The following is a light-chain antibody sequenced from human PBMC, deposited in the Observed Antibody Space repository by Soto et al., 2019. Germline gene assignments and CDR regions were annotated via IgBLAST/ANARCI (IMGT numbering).Light chain of an antibody. Sequence: EIVMTQSPATLSVSPGERANLSCRASQSVNSNLAWYQQKPGQAPRLLIYGASTRATGIPARFSGSGSRTEFTLTISSLQSEDFAVYYCQQYNNWPRTFGQGTKVDIK. CDR1: QSVNSN. V-gene: IGKV3-15*01. CDR2: GAS. CDR3: QQYNNWPRT. J-gene: IGKJ1*01.